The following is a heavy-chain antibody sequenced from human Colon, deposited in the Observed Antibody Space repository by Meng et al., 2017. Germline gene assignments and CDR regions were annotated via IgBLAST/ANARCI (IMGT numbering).Heavy chain of an antibody. V-gene: IGHV4-61*01. J-gene: IGHJ4*02. Sequence: VQVQSWGAVMVRPSATLVPSWTACGGFGSNGSHYWSWIRQHPGEGLEWLRYIDYSRSINYYPSLKSRVTMSVDTSKNQFSLNLSSVTAADTAVYYCAGGPWELDYWGQGTLVTVSS. D-gene: IGHD1-26*01. CDR2: IDYSRSI. CDR1: GGFGSNGSHY. CDR3: AGGPWELDY.